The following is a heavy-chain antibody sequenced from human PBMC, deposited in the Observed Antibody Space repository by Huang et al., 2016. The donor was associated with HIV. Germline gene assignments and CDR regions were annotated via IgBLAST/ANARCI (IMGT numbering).Heavy chain of an antibody. CDR3: VRDQGRLEVGGIDNWFDP. D-gene: IGHD6-19*01. J-gene: IGHJ5*02. CDR2: VYDSGTT. V-gene: IGHV4-59*02. Sequence: QVRLQESGPGLVKPSETLSLSCTVSGDSVSSHYWGWIRHPPGKGLEWIGTVYDSGTTKYNPRLKSRITISVDTSKNGFSLNITSVSAADTAMYFCVRDQGRLEVGGIDNWFDPWGQGALVTVSS. CDR1: GDSVSSHY.